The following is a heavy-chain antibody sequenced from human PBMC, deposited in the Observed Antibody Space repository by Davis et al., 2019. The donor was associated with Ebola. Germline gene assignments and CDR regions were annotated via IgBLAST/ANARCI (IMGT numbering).Heavy chain of an antibody. CDR2: IRSKAYGGTT. CDR1: GFTFGDYA. Sequence: GESLKISCTASGFTFGDYAMSWFRQAPGKGLEWVGFIRSKAYGGTTEYAASVKGRFTISRDDSKSIAYLQMNSLKTEDTAVYYCTRGLSGVGLAGYFDYWGQGTLVTVSS. J-gene: IGHJ4*02. D-gene: IGHD6-19*01. CDR3: TRGLSGVGLAGYFDY. V-gene: IGHV3-49*03.